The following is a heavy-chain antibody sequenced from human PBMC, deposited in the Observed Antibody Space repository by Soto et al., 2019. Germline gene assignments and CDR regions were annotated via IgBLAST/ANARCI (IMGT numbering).Heavy chain of an antibody. D-gene: IGHD2-15*01. CDR1: GYTFTSYA. J-gene: IGHJ4*02. CDR2: INAGNGNT. Sequence: VQLVQSGAEVKKPGASVKVSCKASGYTFTSYAMQWVRQAPGQRLEWMGWINAGNGNTKYSQKFQGRVTITRDTSASTAYMELSSLRSEDTAVYYCARGPGGPDGPGDYWGQGTLVTVSS. CDR3: ARGPGGPDGPGDY. V-gene: IGHV1-3*01.